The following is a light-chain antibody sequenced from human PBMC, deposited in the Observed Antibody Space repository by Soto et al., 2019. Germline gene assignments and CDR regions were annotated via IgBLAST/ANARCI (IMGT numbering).Light chain of an antibody. J-gene: IGKJ2*01. CDR1: QSVRSSY. CDR2: GAS. V-gene: IGKV3-20*01. Sequence: EIVLTQSPGTLSLSPGERATLSCRASQSVRSSYLAWYQQKPGQAPRLLIYGASSRATGIPDRFGGSGPGTDYTLTISRREPEDFAVYYCQQDGSSPRTFGQGTKLEIK. CDR3: QQDGSSPRT.